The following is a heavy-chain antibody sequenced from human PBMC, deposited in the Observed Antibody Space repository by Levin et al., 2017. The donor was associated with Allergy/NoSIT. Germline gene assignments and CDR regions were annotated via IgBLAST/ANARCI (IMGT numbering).Heavy chain of an antibody. CDR3: ARDRHLSYEAFDI. CDR2: IYYSGST. D-gene: IGHD1-26*01. V-gene: IGHV4-39*07. Sequence: HSQTLSLTCTVSGGSISSSSYYWGWIRQPPGKGLEWIGSIYYSGSTYYNPSLKSRVTISVDTSKNQFSLKLSSVTAADTAVYYCARDRHLSYEAFDIWGQGTMVTVSS. J-gene: IGHJ3*02. CDR1: GGSISSSSYY.